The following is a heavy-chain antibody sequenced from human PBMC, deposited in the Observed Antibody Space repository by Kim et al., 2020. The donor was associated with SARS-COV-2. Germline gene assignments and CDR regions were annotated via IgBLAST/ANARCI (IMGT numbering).Heavy chain of an antibody. CDR2: ISGSGGST. J-gene: IGHJ1*01. CDR1: GFTFSSYA. Sequence: GGSLRLSCAASGFTFSSYAMSWVRQAPGKGLEWVSAISGSGGSTYYADSVKGRFTISRDNSKNTLYLQMNSLRAEDTAVYYCAKDKSDSSGWYVSFSEYFQHWGQGTLVTVSS. V-gene: IGHV3-23*01. D-gene: IGHD6-19*01. CDR3: AKDKSDSSGWYVSFSEYFQH.